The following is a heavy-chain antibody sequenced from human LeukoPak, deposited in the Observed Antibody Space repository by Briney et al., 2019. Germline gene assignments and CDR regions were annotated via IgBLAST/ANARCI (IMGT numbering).Heavy chain of an antibody. CDR2: IKQDGSEK. Sequence: GGSPRLSCATSGFTSISYWIIWFLQAPGEGLQWVANIKQDGSEKYYVDSVKARFTISRDNAKNSLYLQMNSLRAEDAAVYYCAREYIRVVDSPYYFDYWGQGTLVTVSS. CDR3: AREYIRVVDSPYYFDY. CDR1: GFTSISYW. D-gene: IGHD1-14*01. V-gene: IGHV3-7*01. J-gene: IGHJ4*02.